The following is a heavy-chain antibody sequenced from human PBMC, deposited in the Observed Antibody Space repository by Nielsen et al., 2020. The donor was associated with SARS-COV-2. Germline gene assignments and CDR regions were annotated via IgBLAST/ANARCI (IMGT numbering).Heavy chain of an antibody. J-gene: IGHJ5*02. CDR2: IIPIFGTA. CDR1: GGTFSSYA. V-gene: IGHV1-69*13. Sequence: SVKVSCKASGGTFSSYAISWVRQAPGQGLEWMGGIIPIFGTANYAQKFQGRVTITADEFTSTAYMELSSLRSEDTAVYYCATAPYDFWSGYNNWFDPWGQGTLVTVSS. CDR3: ATAPYDFWSGYNNWFDP. D-gene: IGHD3-3*01.